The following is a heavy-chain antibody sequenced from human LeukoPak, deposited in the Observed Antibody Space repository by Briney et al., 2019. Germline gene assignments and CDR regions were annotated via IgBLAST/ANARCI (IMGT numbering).Heavy chain of an antibody. Sequence: SETLSLTCAVYGGSFRGYYWSWIRQPPGKGLEWIGEINHSGSTNYNPSLKSRVTISVDTSKNQFSLKLSSVTAADTAVYYCATGYYYDSSGYYSNWFDPWGQGTLVTVSS. CDR3: ATGYYYDSSGYYSNWFDP. CDR1: GGSFRGYY. CDR2: INHSGST. J-gene: IGHJ5*02. D-gene: IGHD3-22*01. V-gene: IGHV4-34*01.